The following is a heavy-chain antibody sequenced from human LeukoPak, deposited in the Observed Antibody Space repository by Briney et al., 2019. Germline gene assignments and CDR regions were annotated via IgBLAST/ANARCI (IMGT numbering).Heavy chain of an antibody. CDR2: IYYSGST. V-gene: IGHV4-39*01. J-gene: IGHJ5*02. D-gene: IGHD4-17*01. CDR3: ARGSTVTAFDP. Sequence: KPSETLSLTCTVSGGSISSSSYYWGWIRQPPGKGLEWIGSIYYSGSTYYNPSLKSRVTISVDTSKNQFSLKLSPVTAADTAVYYCARGSTVTAFDPWGQGTLVTVSS. CDR1: GGSISSSSYY.